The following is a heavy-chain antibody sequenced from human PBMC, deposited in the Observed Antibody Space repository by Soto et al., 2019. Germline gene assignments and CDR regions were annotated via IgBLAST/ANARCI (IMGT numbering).Heavy chain of an antibody. V-gene: IGHV4-4*07. CDR3: AREGSVRYCSGGSCYLNWFDP. Sequence: TSETLSLTCTVSGGSISSYYWSWIRQPAGKGLEWIGRIYTSGSTNYNPSLKSRVTMSVDTSKNQFSLKLSSVTAADTAVYYCAREGSVRYCSGGSCYLNWFDPWGQGTLVTVSS. CDR1: GGSISSYY. J-gene: IGHJ5*02. D-gene: IGHD2-15*01. CDR2: IYTSGST.